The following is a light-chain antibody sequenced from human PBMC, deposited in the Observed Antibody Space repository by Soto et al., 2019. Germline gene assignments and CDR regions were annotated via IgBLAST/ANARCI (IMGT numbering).Light chain of an antibody. CDR1: SSDVAYYNY. Sequence: QSALTQPASVSGSPGQSITISCTGTSSDVAYYNYVSWFQQHPGKAPKLIISDVTNRPSGVSNRFSGPKSGNTASLTISGLQAEDEAHYYCSSYTTSSTHVFGTGTKVTVL. V-gene: IGLV2-14*03. CDR3: SSYTTSSTHV. CDR2: DVT. J-gene: IGLJ1*01.